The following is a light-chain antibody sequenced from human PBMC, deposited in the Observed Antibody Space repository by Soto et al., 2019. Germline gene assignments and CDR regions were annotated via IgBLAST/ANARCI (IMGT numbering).Light chain of an antibody. CDR1: RDVYINA. J-gene: IGKJ3*01. CDR3: QQYGTSPFT. Sequence: VVLTQSPATLSLSPGEPATLSCRASRDVYINALAWYHQKPGRTPTLLIYGASTRATGIPDRLSATRSGTEFSHTLSSLEPEDFAVYYCQQYGTSPFTFGPGTRVEI. V-gene: IGKV3-20*01. CDR2: GAS.